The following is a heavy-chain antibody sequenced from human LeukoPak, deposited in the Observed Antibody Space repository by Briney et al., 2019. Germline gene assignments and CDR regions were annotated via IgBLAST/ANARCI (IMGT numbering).Heavy chain of an antibody. CDR3: AREESRRAVAGMRNWFDP. D-gene: IGHD6-19*01. J-gene: IGHJ5*02. CDR1: GGSFSGYY. V-gene: IGHV4-34*01. CDR2: INHSGST. Sequence: SETLSLTCAVYGGSFSGYYWSWIRQPPGKGLEWIGEINHSGSTNYNPSLKSRVTISVDTSKNQFSLKLSSVTAADTAVYYCAREESRRAVAGMRNWFDPWGQGTLVTVSS.